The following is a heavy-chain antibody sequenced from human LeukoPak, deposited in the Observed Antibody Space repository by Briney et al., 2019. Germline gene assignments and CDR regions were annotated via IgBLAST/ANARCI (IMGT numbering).Heavy chain of an antibody. J-gene: IGHJ5*02. D-gene: IGHD6-13*01. CDR2: IIPIFGTA. V-gene: IGHV1-69*13. Sequence: GASVKVSCKASGGTFSSYAISWVRQAPGQGLEWMGGIIPIFGTANYAQKFQGRVTITADESTSTAYMEQSSLRSEDTAVYYCARGSMAYYSSSWYSWFDPWGQGTLVTVSS. CDR3: ARGSMAYYSSSWYSWFDP. CDR1: GGTFSSYA.